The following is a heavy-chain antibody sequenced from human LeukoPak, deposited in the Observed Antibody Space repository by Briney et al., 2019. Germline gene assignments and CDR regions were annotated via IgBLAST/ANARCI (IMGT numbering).Heavy chain of an antibody. V-gene: IGHV3-48*01. J-gene: IGHJ4*02. CDR3: ARDRLTSGSYFSDY. CDR2: ISGRSSTI. CDR1: AFTFSDYS. D-gene: IGHD1-26*01. Sequence: GGSLRLSCAASAFTFSDYSMNWVRQAPGKGLEWISYISGRSSTIYYADSVRGRFTISRDNAKNSMYLQMNSLRAEDTAVYYCARDRLTSGSYFSDYWGQGTLVTVSS.